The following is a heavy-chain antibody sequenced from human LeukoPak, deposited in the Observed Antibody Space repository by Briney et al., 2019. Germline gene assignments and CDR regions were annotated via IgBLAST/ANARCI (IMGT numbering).Heavy chain of an antibody. CDR2: IYYSGST. J-gene: IGHJ4*02. V-gene: IGHV4-39*01. CDR1: GGSISSSSYY. Sequence: PSETLSLTCTVSGGSISSSSYYWGWIRQPPGKGLEWIGSIYYSGSTYYNPSLKSRVTISVDTSKNQFSLKLSSVTAADTAVYYCARHGILTGSLFDYWGQGTLVTVSS. D-gene: IGHD3-9*01. CDR3: ARHGILTGSLFDY.